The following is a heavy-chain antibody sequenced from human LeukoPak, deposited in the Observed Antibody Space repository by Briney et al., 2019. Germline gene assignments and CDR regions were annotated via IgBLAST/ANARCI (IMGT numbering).Heavy chain of an antibody. CDR3: AKDTSTISVSGTCFDY. J-gene: IGHJ4*02. CDR1: GFTFSNYG. Sequence: PGRSLRLSCAASGFTFSNYGMNWVRQAPGKGLEWVAFTRYDEDNKYYADSVKGRFTISRDNSKNTLYLQMNSLRAEDTAVYYCAKDTSTISVSGTCFDYWGQGTLVTVSS. V-gene: IGHV3-30*02. CDR2: TRYDEDNK. D-gene: IGHD6-19*01.